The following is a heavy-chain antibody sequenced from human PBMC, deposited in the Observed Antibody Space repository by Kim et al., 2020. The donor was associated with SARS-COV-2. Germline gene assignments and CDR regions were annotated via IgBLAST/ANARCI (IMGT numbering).Heavy chain of an antibody. Sequence: ASVKVSCKASHYTFAYYGISWLRQAPGQGLEWMGWISSSNGDTNFAQKFQGRVTMTTDTSTTTAYMELTSLESDDTAMYYCARDGWLMSDPSCSGGSCYSSWLDAWGQGTLVTVSS. CDR1: HYTFAYYG. V-gene: IGHV1-18*01. D-gene: IGHD2-15*01. J-gene: IGHJ5*02. CDR3: ARDGWLMSDPSCSGGSCYSSWLDA. CDR2: ISSSNGDT.